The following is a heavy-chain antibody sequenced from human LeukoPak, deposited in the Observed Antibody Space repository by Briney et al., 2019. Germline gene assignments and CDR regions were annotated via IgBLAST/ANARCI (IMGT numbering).Heavy chain of an antibody. CDR3: ARESETSGWYDY. Sequence: PGGSLRLSCAAPGFIFANYAIHWVRQAPGKGLEWVSLISGDGGSTFYADSVRGRFTISRDNTRKSLSLQMSSLRSEDTALYYCARESETSGWYDYWGQGTLVTVSS. V-gene: IGHV3-43*02. D-gene: IGHD6-19*01. CDR2: ISGDGGST. CDR1: GFIFANYA. J-gene: IGHJ4*02.